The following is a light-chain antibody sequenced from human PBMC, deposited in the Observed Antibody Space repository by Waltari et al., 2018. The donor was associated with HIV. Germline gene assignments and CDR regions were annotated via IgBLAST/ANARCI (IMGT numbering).Light chain of an antibody. Sequence: QLVVTQSPSVSASLGASVKLTCTLRSGHSAYAIAWLQQQPEKGPRYLMRLNSDGTHTKGDGIPDRFSGSSSGTERYLTISSLQSEDGADYYCQTWGTGSVVFGGGTKVTVL. V-gene: IGLV4-69*02. J-gene: IGLJ2*01. CDR3: QTWGTGSVV. CDR2: LNSDGTH. CDR1: SGHSAYA.